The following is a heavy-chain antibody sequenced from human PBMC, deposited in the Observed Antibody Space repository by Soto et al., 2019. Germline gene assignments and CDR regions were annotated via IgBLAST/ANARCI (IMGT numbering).Heavy chain of an antibody. V-gene: IGHV1-69*12. D-gene: IGHD3-22*01. CDR1: GGTFSSYA. CDR3: ARDRGPSSGYYPYWFDP. J-gene: IGHJ5*02. Sequence: QVQLVQSGAEVKKPGSSVKVSCKASGGTFSSYAITWVRQAPGQGLEWMGGIIPIFGTATYAQKFQARVTITADESTSTAYMELSSLGSEDTAVYYCARDRGPSSGYYPYWFDPWCQGTLVTVSS. CDR2: IIPIFGTA.